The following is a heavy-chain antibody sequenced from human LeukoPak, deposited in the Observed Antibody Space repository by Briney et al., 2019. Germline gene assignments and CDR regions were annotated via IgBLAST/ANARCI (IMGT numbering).Heavy chain of an antibody. Sequence: GGSLRLSCAASGFTFSSYAMSWVRQAPGKGLEWVSAISGSGVSTYYADSVKGRFTISRDNSKNTLYLQMNSLRAEDTAVYYCAAGWGTTVTSSFYYGMDVWGQGTTVTVSS. CDR1: GFTFSSYA. CDR3: AAGWGTTVTSSFYYGMDV. J-gene: IGHJ6*02. V-gene: IGHV3-23*01. CDR2: ISGSGVST. D-gene: IGHD4-17*01.